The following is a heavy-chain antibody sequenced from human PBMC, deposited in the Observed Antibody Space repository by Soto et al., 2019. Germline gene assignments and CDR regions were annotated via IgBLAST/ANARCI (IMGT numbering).Heavy chain of an antibody. CDR1: GGSFSGYY. CDR2: INHSGST. V-gene: IGHV4-34*01. Sequence: SETLSLTCAVYGGSFSGYYRSWIRQPPGKGLEWIGEINHSGSTNYNPSLKSRDTISVDTSKNQFSLKLSSVTAADTAVYYSANLVAANDEFDYWGQGTLVTVSS. CDR3: ANLVAANDEFDY. J-gene: IGHJ4*02. D-gene: IGHD5-12*01.